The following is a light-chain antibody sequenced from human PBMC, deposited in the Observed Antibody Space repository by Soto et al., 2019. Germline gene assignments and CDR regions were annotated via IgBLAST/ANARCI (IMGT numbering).Light chain of an antibody. CDR1: QSISSY. V-gene: IGKV3-11*01. Sequence: VLTQSPATLSLSPGERATLSCRASQSISSYLGWYQQSPGQAPRLLIYGGSNRATGIPARFSGSGSGTDFTLTISSLEPEDFAVYYCQQRSNWPLWTFGQGTKVEIK. J-gene: IGKJ1*01. CDR2: GGS. CDR3: QQRSNWPLWT.